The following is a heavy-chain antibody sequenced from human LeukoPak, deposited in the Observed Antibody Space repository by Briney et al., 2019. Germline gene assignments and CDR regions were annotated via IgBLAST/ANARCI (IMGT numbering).Heavy chain of an antibody. J-gene: IGHJ4*02. CDR2: IIPIFGTA. V-gene: IGHV1-69*13. CDR3: ARGGAGLRYFDWLLHY. Sequence: ASVKVSCKASGGTFSSYAISWVRQAPGQGFEWMGGIIPIFGTANYAQKFQGRVTITADESTSTAYMELSSLRSEDTAVYYCARGGAGLRYFDWLLHYWGQGTLVTVSS. CDR1: GGTFSSYA. D-gene: IGHD3-9*01.